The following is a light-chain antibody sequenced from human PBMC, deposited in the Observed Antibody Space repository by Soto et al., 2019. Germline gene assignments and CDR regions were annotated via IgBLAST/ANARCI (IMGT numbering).Light chain of an antibody. CDR1: SSDVGGYKF. Sequence: QSALTQPASVSGSPGQSITISCTGTSSDVGGYKFVSWYQQHPGKAPKLMIYEVSNRPSGVSNRFSGSKSGNTASLTISGLQAEDGADYYCSSYTTSSTRVFGGGTKVTVL. J-gene: IGLJ3*02. CDR3: SSYTTSSTRV. CDR2: EVS. V-gene: IGLV2-14*01.